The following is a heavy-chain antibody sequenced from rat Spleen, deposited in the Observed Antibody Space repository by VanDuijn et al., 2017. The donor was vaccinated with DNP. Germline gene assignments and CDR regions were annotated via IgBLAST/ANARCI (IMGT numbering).Heavy chain of an antibody. CDR3: ARNYPGIMGFAY. CDR1: GYSITSSYR. V-gene: IGHV3-3*01. D-gene: IGHD1-4*01. CDR2: IKSAGST. Sequence: EVQLQESGPGLVKPSQSLSLTCSVTGYSITSSYRWNWIRKFPGNKLEWMGYIKSAGSTNYNPSLKSRISITRDTSKNQFFLQVNSVTTEDTATYYCARNYPGIMGFAYWGQGTLVTVSS. J-gene: IGHJ3*01.